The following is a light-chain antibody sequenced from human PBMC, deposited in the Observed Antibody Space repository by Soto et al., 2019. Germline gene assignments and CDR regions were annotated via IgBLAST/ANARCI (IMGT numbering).Light chain of an antibody. CDR1: SSNIGTNA. V-gene: IGLV1-44*01. Sequence: QPVLTQPPSASGTPGQRVTISCSGSSSNIGTNAVNWCQQLPGTAPRLLIYSNDQRPPGVPDRFSGSKSGTSASLGISGLQSEDEADYFCAVWDDSLNGWVFGGGTKLTVL. J-gene: IGLJ3*02. CDR2: SND. CDR3: AVWDDSLNGWV.